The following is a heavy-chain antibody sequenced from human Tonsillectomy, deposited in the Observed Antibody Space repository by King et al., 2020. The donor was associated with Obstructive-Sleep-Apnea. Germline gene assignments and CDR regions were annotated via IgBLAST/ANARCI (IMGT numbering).Heavy chain of an antibody. CDR2: IYYSGST. V-gene: IGHV4-39*07. CDR1: GGSISSSLYY. D-gene: IGHD3-10*01. Sequence: LQLQESAPGLVKPSETLSLTCTVSGGSISSSLYYWGWIRQPPGKGLEWSGSIYYSGSTYYNPSLKSRVTISVDTSKNQFSLKLSSVTAADTAVYYCATTTLHYYGSGTYGMDVWGQGTTVTVSS. CDR3: ATTTLHYYGSGTYGMDV. J-gene: IGHJ6*02.